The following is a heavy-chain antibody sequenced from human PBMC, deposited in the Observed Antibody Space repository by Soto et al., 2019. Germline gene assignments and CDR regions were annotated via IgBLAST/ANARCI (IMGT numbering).Heavy chain of an antibody. CDR2: IYYSGST. CDR3: ARAVVPAASWFDP. CDR1: GGSISSYY. Sequence: SETLSLTCTVSGGSISSYYWSWIRQPPGKGLEWIGYIYYSGSTNYNPSLKSRLTKSVDTSKNQFSLKLSSVTAADTAVYYCARAVVPAASWFDPWGQGTLVTVS. J-gene: IGHJ5*02. D-gene: IGHD2-2*01. V-gene: IGHV4-59*01.